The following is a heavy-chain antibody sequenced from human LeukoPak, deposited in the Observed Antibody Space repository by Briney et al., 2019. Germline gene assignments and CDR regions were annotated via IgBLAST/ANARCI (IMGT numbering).Heavy chain of an antibody. Sequence: GGSLRLSCAASGFTFSNAYMNWVRQAPGKGLEWVGRIKPKTDGETTEYAAPVKGRFSISRDDSKNVLYLQMNSLKTEDTAVYYCITPLPYSAQGGQGTLVTVSS. J-gene: IGHJ4*02. CDR2: IKPKTDGETT. D-gene: IGHD2-21*01. CDR3: ITPLPYSAQ. CDR1: GFTFSNAY. V-gene: IGHV3-15*07.